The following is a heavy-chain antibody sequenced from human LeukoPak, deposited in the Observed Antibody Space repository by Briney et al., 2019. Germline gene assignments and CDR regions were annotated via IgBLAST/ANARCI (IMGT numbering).Heavy chain of an antibody. V-gene: IGHV4-30-4*01. CDR1: GGSISSGDYY. Sequence: SQTLSLTCTVSGGSISSGDYYWSWIRQPPGKGLEWIGYIYYSGSTYYNPSLKSRVTISVDTSKNQFSLKLSSVTAADTAVYYCARVLLWFGELGGWFDPWDQGTLVTVSS. D-gene: IGHD3-10*01. J-gene: IGHJ5*02. CDR2: IYYSGST. CDR3: ARVLLWFGELGGWFDP.